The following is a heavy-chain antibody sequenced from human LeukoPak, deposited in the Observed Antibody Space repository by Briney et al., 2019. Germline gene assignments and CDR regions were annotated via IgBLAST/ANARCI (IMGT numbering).Heavy chain of an antibody. CDR2: TRNKANSYTT. Sequence: GGSLRLSCAASGFTFSDHYMDWVRQAPGKGLEWVDRTRNKANSYTTEYAASVKGRFTISRDDSKNSLYLQMNSLKTEDTAVYYCARIDYYDSSGYDAFDIWGQGTMVTVSS. D-gene: IGHD3-22*01. V-gene: IGHV3-72*01. CDR1: GFTFSDHY. J-gene: IGHJ3*02. CDR3: ARIDYYDSSGYDAFDI.